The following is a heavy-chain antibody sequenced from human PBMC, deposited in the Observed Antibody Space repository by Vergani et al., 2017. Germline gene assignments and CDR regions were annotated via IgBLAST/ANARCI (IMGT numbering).Heavy chain of an antibody. D-gene: IGHD3-22*01. J-gene: IGHJ3*02. Sequence: EVMLVQSGAEVKKPGESLKISCKYSESSFISNEIAWVRQMSGKGLQWMRNINPIDSKIAYSPSFQGQAIMSLDKSITTAYLQWRSLKASDTAIYYCTTYHVPYSGYRTPYDDDAFDIWGQGTMVTVSS. CDR3: TTYHVPYSGYRTPYDDDAFDI. CDR2: INPIDSKI. V-gene: IGHV5-51*03. CDR1: ESSFISNE.